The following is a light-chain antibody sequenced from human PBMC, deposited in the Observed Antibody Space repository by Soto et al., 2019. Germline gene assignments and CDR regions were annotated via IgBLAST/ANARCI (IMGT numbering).Light chain of an antibody. CDR3: QQRSSWPPYT. CDR2: DAS. CDR1: QTVNTY. V-gene: IGKV3-11*01. Sequence: EIVLTQSPGTLSLSPGERATLSCRASQTVNTYLAWYQQKPGQAPRLLIYDASSRATGIPARFTGSGSGTDFTLTISSLEPEDSAVYYCQQRSSWPPYTFGQGTKVDIK. J-gene: IGKJ2*01.